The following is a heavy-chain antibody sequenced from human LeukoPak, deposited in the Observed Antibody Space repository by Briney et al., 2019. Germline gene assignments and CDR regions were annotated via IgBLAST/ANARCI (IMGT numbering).Heavy chain of an antibody. V-gene: IGHV3-30*18. CDR1: GFTFSTYG. Sequence: PGWSLRLSCAASGFTFSTYGMHWVRQAPGKGLEGVALILYDGNNKYYADSVKGRFTISRDNSKNTLYLQMNSLRAEDTAVYYCAKGLSYDSSGYYYLNYWGQGTLVTVSS. CDR3: AKGLSYDSSGYYYLNY. J-gene: IGHJ4*02. D-gene: IGHD3-22*01. CDR2: ILYDGNNK.